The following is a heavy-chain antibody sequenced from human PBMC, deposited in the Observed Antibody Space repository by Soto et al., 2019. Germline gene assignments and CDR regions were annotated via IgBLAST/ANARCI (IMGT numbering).Heavy chain of an antibody. V-gene: IGHV4-39*01. Sequence: SETLSLTCTVSGGSISSSSYYWGRPRQPPGKVLTFFRSTYYSGSPSFTPSLTSPVTTSVDTSNIQFSLKLTSVTAAYSAVYSCACHSTSMDVLGQGTTVTVSS. CDR1: GGSISSSSYY. CDR2: TYYSGSP. CDR3: ACHSTSMDV. D-gene: IGHD6-6*01. J-gene: IGHJ6*02.